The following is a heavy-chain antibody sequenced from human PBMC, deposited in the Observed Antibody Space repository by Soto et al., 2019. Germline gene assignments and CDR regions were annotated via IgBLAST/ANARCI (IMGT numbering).Heavy chain of an antibody. J-gene: IGHJ6*02. Sequence: GGSLRLSCAASGFTFSSYGMHWVRQAPGKGLEWVAVIWYDGSNKYYADSVKGRFTISRDNSKNTLYLQMNSLRAEDTAVYYCARDHHDSSGYYYYYYGMDVWGQGTTVTVS. CDR1: GFTFSSYG. V-gene: IGHV3-33*01. D-gene: IGHD3-22*01. CDR2: IWYDGSNK. CDR3: ARDHHDSSGYYYYYYGMDV.